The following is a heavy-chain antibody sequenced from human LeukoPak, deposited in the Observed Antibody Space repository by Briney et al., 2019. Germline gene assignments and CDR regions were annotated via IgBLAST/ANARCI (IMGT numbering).Heavy chain of an antibody. CDR3: TRLSGTFGTTSRVLDS. J-gene: IGHJ4*02. CDR2: LSGGGEAT. V-gene: IGHV3-23*01. D-gene: IGHD1-1*01. Sequence: GGSLRLSCATSGFTFTTYAMGWVRQAPGTGLEWVSALSGGGEATYYADSVKGRFTISRDNSKNTLSLQMDSLGAEDTAVYDCTRLSGTFGTTSRVLDSWGQGTQVTVSS. CDR1: GFTFTTYA.